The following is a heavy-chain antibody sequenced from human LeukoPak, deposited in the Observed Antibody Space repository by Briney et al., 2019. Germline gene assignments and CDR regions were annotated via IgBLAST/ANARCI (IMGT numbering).Heavy chain of an antibody. V-gene: IGHV4-59*01. Sequence: SETLSLTCTVSGGSISSYYWTWVGQPPGKGGEGVGDMYYRGRTNKNPSLKGGVTMSIDTSKNQFSLKLSSVTAADTAVYYCARVPYGDYGSDYYYYYMDVWGKGTTVTVSS. CDR1: GGSISSYY. J-gene: IGHJ6*03. D-gene: IGHD4-17*01. CDR3: ARVPYGDYGSDYYYYYMDV. CDR2: MYYRGRT.